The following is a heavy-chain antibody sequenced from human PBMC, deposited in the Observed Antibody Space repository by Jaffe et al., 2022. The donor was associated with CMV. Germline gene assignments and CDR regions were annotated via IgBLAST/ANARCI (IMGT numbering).Heavy chain of an antibody. D-gene: IGHD3-22*01. CDR1: GGSITSGSYY. CDR2: IYSRGYT. J-gene: IGHJ6*02. V-gene: IGHV4-31*03. CDR3: ARERGPDYNTSGSLARRQYSGMDV. Sequence: QVQLQESGPGLVKPSQTLSLTCTVSGGSITSGSYYWSWIRQHPVKGLEWIGCIYSRGYTYYNRALKAGVSISLDTSRNQLSLQLTSVTAADTAVYYCARERGPDYNTSGSLARRQYSGMDVWGQGTTVSVSS.